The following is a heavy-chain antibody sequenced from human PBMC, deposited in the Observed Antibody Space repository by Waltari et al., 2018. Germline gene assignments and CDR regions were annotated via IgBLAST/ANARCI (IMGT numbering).Heavy chain of an antibody. CDR1: GGSISSHY. V-gene: IGHV4-59*11. J-gene: IGHJ3*02. CDR2: IYYSGST. D-gene: IGHD3-10*01. Sequence: QVQLQESGPGLVKPSETLSLPCTVSGGSISSHYWSWIRQPPGKGLEWIGYIYYSGSTYYNPSLKSRVTISVDTSKNQFSLKLSSVTAADTAVYYCARDKVGVGAFDIWGQGTMVTVSS. CDR3: ARDKVGVGAFDI.